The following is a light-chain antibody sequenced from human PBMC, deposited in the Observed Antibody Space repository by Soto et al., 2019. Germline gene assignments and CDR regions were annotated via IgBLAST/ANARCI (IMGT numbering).Light chain of an antibody. CDR3: QHYNNWPPWT. J-gene: IGKJ1*01. CDR2: GAS. V-gene: IGKV3-15*01. CDR1: QSVKSN. Sequence: EIVMTQSPATLSVSPGERVTLSCRASQSVKSNLAWYQQKFGQAPRLLIYGASTRATGVPARFSGSGSGTEFTLTISSLQSEDFAVYYCQHYNNWPPWTFGQGTK.